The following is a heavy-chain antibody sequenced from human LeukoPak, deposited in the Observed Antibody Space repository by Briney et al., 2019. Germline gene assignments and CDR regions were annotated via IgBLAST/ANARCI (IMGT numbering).Heavy chain of an antibody. V-gene: IGHV4-39*07. CDR3: AREPDA. CDR2: VHHTGRA. CDR1: GDSISGSNYH. J-gene: IGHJ5*02. Sequence: SETLSLTCTVSGDSISGSNYHWGWIRRPPGKGLEWLGTVHHTGRAFYNPSLRGRTTVSVDTSKNQFSLKLTSVTAADTAVYYCAREPDAWGQGTLVTVSS.